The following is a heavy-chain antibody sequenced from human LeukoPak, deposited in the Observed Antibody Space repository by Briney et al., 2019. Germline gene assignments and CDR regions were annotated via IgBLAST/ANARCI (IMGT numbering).Heavy chain of an antibody. Sequence: PGGSLRLSCAASGFTFSSYSMNWVRQAPGKGLEWVSSISSSSSYIYYADSVKGRFTISRDNAKNSLYLQMNSLRAEDTAVYYCARGYSSSWSGGWFDPWGQGTLVTVSS. J-gene: IGHJ5*02. D-gene: IGHD6-13*01. V-gene: IGHV3-21*04. CDR3: ARGYSSSWSGGWFDP. CDR1: GFTFSSYS. CDR2: ISSSSSYI.